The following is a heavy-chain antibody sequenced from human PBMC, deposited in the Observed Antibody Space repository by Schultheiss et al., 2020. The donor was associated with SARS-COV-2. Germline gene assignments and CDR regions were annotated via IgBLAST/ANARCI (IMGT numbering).Heavy chain of an antibody. CDR2: IHHSGRT. CDR1: GASISNGGYY. CDR3: ARGNDFVYFFDS. V-gene: IGHV4-30-2*01. J-gene: IGHJ4*02. D-gene: IGHD3-3*01. Sequence: SQTLSLTCTVSGASISNGGYYWNWIRQPPGRGLEWIGYIHHSGRTSYNPSLSSRVTISIDRSENQFSLKLTSLTAADTAIYYCARGNDFVYFFDSWGQGTLVTVSS.